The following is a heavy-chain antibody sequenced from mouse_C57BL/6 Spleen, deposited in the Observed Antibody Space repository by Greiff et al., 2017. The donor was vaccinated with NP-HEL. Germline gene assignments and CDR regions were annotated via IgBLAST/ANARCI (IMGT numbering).Heavy chain of an antibody. CDR3: ARSGLRPYWYFDV. CDR1: GFTFSDYG. V-gene: IGHV5-17*01. D-gene: IGHD2-4*01. Sequence: EVKLVESGGGLVKPGGSLKLSCAASGFTFSDYGMHWVRQAPEKGLEWVAYISSGSSTIYYADTVKGRFTISRDNAKNTLFLQMTSLRSEDTAMYYCARSGLRPYWYFDVWGTGTTVTVSS. J-gene: IGHJ1*03. CDR2: ISSGSSTI.